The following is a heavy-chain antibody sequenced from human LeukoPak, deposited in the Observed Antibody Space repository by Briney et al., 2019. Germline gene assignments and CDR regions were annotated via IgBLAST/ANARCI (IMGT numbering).Heavy chain of an antibody. V-gene: IGHV3-23*01. Sequence: GGSLRLSCAASGFTFSSYAMSWVRQAPGKGLQWVSGISTSGGSTYYADSAKGRFTISRDNSKNTLYLQMNSLRAEDTAVYYCAKAIGTVAARPLDFWGQGTLVTVSS. CDR3: AKAIGTVAARPLDF. CDR2: ISTSGGST. CDR1: GFTFSSYA. D-gene: IGHD6-6*01. J-gene: IGHJ4*02.